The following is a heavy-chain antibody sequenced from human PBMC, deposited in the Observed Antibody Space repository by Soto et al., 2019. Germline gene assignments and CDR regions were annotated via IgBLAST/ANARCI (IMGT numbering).Heavy chain of an antibody. CDR1: GYSFTSDA. CDR2: MNPNSGNT. D-gene: IGHD1-26*01. J-gene: IGHJ2*01. Sequence: QVQLVQSGAEVKKPGASVKVSCKTSGYSFTSDAINWVRQATGQGLEWMGWMNPNSGNTGYAQKCQGRITMTRNTSIRTAYMELSSLTSEDTAVYYCARVRGRWFFDLWGRGTLVTVSS. CDR3: ARVRGRWFFDL. V-gene: IGHV1-8*01.